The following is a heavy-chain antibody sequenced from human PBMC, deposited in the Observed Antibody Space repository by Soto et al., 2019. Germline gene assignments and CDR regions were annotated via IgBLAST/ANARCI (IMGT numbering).Heavy chain of an antibody. CDR2: ILPVIGNT. V-gene: IGHV1-18*01. CDR1: GGNFNIFA. Sequence: EASVKVSCKASGGNFNIFAISWVRQAPGQGLQWMGMILPVIGNTNYAQKLQGRVTMTTDTSTSTAYMELRSLRSDDTAVYYCARLWFGESSDYWGQGTLVTVSS. J-gene: IGHJ4*02. D-gene: IGHD3-10*01. CDR3: ARLWFGESSDY.